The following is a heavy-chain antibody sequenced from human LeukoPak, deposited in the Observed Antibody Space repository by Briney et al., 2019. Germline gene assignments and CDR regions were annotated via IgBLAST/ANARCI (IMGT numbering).Heavy chain of an antibody. CDR1: GGSFTNCP. CDR2: IIPMFGST. Sequence: SVKVSCKASGGSFTNCPFHWVRQAPGQGLEWMGGIIPMFGSTDYAQKFQGRLTITADESTSTAYMELSSLRSEDTAVYYCARSPFSSSMVRGPQLPTNYYYYYMDVWGKGTMVTISS. CDR3: ARSPFSSSMVRGPQLPTNYYYYYMDV. D-gene: IGHD3-10*01. J-gene: IGHJ6*03. V-gene: IGHV1-69*13.